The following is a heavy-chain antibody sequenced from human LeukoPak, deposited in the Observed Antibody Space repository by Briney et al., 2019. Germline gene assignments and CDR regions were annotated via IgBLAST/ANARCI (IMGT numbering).Heavy chain of an antibody. CDR2: IIPIFGTA. CDR3: ARVGGYCSSTSCYNWFDP. D-gene: IGHD2-2*01. CDR1: GGTFSSYA. Sequence: GASVKVSCKASGGTFSSYAISWVRQAPGQGLEWMGGIIPIFGTANYAQKFRGRVTITADESTSTAYMELSSLRSEDTAVYYCARVGGYCSSTSCYNWFDPWGQGTLVTVSS. V-gene: IGHV1-69*13. J-gene: IGHJ5*02.